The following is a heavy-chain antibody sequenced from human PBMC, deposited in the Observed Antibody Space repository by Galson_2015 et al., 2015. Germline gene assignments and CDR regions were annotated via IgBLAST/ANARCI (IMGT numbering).Heavy chain of an antibody. V-gene: IGHV6-1*01. CDR1: GDSVSSNSAA. CDR3: ARMVGGSPDS. Sequence: CAISGDSVSSNSAAWNWIRQSPSRGLEWLGRTYYRSKWYNGYAASVKGRITINPDTSKNQLSLQLNSVTPEDTAVYYCARMVGGSPDSWGQGTLVTVSS. J-gene: IGHJ5*01. D-gene: IGHD3-10*01. CDR2: TYYRSKWYN.